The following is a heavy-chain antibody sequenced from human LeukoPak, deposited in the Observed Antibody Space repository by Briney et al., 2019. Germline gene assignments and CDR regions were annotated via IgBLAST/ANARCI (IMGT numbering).Heavy chain of an antibody. D-gene: IGHD3-22*01. CDR3: ARDLFLGFDYYDGRGSGDFDL. CDR1: GGSVRSYY. Sequence: PSETLSLTCTVSGGSVRSYYFSWIRQPAGKGLEWIGRLYTSGGTNYNPSLKSRVTMSVDTSKNQFSLKLSSVTAADTAVYYCARDLFLGFDYYDGRGSGDFDLWGRGTLVTVSS. J-gene: IGHJ2*01. CDR2: LYTSGGT. V-gene: IGHV4-4*07.